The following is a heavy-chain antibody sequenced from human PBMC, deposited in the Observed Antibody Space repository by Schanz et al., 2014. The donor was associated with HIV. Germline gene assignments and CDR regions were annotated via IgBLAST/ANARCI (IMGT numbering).Heavy chain of an antibody. CDR3: AREGCIGGSCYCDF. D-gene: IGHD2-15*01. V-gene: IGHV3-7*01. Sequence: EVQLLESGGGLVQPGGSLRLSCAASGFTFSSYAMSWVRQAPGRGLELVANIRHDAEQTNYVDSVKGRFTISRDNAKSSLYLQMSSLRAEDTAVYFCAREGCIGGSCYCDFWGQGSLVIVSS. J-gene: IGHJ4*02. CDR2: IRHDAEQT. CDR1: GFTFSSYA.